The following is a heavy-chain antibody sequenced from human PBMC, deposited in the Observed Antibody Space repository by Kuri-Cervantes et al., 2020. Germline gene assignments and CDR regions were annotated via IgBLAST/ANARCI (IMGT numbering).Heavy chain of an antibody. CDR2: IYHSGST. Sequence: SQTLSLTCAVSGGSISSGGYSWSWIRQPPGKGLEWIGYIYHSGSTYYNPSLKSRVTISVDKSKNQFSLKLSSVTAADTAVYYCARYTPRTYYYDSSGYYLYGMDVWGQGTTVTVSS. D-gene: IGHD3-22*01. CDR3: ARYTPRTYYYDSSGYYLYGMDV. V-gene: IGHV4-30-2*02. CDR1: GGSISSGGYS. J-gene: IGHJ6*02.